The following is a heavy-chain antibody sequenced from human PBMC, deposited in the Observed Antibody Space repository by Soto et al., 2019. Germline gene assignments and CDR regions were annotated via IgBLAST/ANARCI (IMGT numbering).Heavy chain of an antibody. Sequence: LSLTCAVYGGSFSGYYWSCIRQPPGKGLEWIGEINHSGSTNYNPSLKSRVTISVDTSKNQFSLKLSSVTAADTAVYYCARGGYPNIVVVPAANSDDAFDIWGQGTMVTVS. J-gene: IGHJ3*02. CDR3: ARGGYPNIVVVPAANSDDAFDI. D-gene: IGHD2-2*01. V-gene: IGHV4-34*01. CDR2: INHSGST. CDR1: GGSFSGYY.